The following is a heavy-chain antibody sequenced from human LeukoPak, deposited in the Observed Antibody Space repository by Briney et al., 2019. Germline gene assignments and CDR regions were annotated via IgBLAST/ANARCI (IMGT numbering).Heavy chain of an antibody. CDR3: AKGGGYSYGIAFCDI. CDR1: GYTFTGYH. D-gene: IGHD5-18*01. J-gene: IGHJ3*02. V-gene: IGHV3-30*18. Sequence: SCKTSGYTFTGYHMHWVRQAPGKGLEWVAVISYDGNSRYYADSVKGRFTISRDNSKNTLYLQMNSLRAEDTAVYYCAKGGGYSYGIAFCDIWGQGTMVTVSS. CDR2: ISYDGNSR.